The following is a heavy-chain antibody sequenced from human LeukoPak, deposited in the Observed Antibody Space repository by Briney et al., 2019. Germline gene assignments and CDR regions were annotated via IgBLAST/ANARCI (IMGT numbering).Heavy chain of an antibody. V-gene: IGHV1-69*13. CDR2: IIPIFGTA. D-gene: IGHD3-9*01. CDR1: GGTFSSYA. J-gene: IGHJ6*02. CDR3: ARNSGGYDILTGYHPHYGMDV. Sequence: EASVKVSCKASGGTFSSYAISWVRQAPGQGLEWMGGIIPIFGTANYAQKFQGRVTITADESTSTAYMELSSLRSEDTAVYYCARNSGGYDILTGYHPHYGMDVRGQGTTVTVSS.